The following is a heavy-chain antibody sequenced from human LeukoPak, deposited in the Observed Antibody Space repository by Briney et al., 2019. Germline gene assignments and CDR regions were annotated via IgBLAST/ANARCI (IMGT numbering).Heavy chain of an antibody. D-gene: IGHD6-19*01. V-gene: IGHV4-39*01. CDR2: IYYSGNT. Sequence: SETLSLTCTVSGGSISSINYYWGWIRQPPGKGLEWIGTIYYSGNTYYNPSLKSRVTISVDTSKNQFSLRLRSVTAADTAMYFCARLLVAVPGDNWFDPWGQGILVTVSS. J-gene: IGHJ5*02. CDR3: ARLLVAVPGDNWFDP. CDR1: GGSISSINYY.